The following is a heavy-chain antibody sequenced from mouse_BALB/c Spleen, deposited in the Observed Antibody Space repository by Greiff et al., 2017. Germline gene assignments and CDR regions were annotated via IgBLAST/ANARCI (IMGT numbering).Heavy chain of an antibody. CDR1: GFNIKDTY. J-gene: IGHJ3*01. Sequence: EVHLVESGAELVKPWASVKLSCTASGFNIKDTYMHWVKQRPEQGLEWIGRIDPANGNTKYDPKFQGKATITADTSSNTAYLQLSSLTSEDTAVYYCAPFTTGDSSWGQGTLVTVSA. CDR2: IDPANGNT. D-gene: IGHD1-1*01. CDR3: APFTTGDSS. V-gene: IGHV14-3*02.